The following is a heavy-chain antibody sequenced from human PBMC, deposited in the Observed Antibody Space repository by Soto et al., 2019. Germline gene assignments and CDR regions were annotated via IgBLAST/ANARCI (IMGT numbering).Heavy chain of an antibody. V-gene: IGHV3-7*03. CDR2: INQGGSVK. CDR3: ARLTEAVTTFVY. D-gene: IGHD1-1*01. Sequence: LRLSCEASGFALSPYWMSWVRQAPGNGLEWVASINQGGSVKHYVDSVRGRFTISRDNAKNSLFLQMNSLSAEDTAVYYCARLTEAVTTFVYWGQGTPVTVSS. J-gene: IGHJ4*02. CDR1: GFALSPYW.